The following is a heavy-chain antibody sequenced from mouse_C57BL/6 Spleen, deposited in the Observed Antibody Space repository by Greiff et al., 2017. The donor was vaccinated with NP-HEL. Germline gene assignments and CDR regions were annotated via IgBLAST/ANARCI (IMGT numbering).Heavy chain of an antibody. CDR1: GYSITSGYY. D-gene: IGHD2-2*01. V-gene: IGHV3-6*01. CDR3: ARRDYYGYDGGYAMDY. Sequence: EVQLQQSGPGLVKPSQSLSLTCSVTGYSITSGYYWNWIRQFPGNKLEWMGYISYDGSNNYNPSLKNRISITRDTSKNQFFLKLNSVTTEDTATYYCARRDYYGYDGGYAMDYWGQGTSVTVSS. J-gene: IGHJ4*01. CDR2: ISYDGSN.